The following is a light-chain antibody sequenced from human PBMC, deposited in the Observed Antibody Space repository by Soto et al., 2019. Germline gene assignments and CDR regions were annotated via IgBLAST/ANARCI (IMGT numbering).Light chain of an antibody. Sequence: QSALTQSPSASGSPGQSVTISCTGTSSDVGGYNYVSWYQQHPGKAPKLMIYEVTKRPSGVPDRFSGSKSGNTASLTVSGLQAEDEAVYYCSSYAGSNQAVVFGGGTKVTVL. CDR1: SSDVGGYNY. V-gene: IGLV2-8*01. J-gene: IGLJ2*01. CDR3: SSYAGSNQAVV. CDR2: EVT.